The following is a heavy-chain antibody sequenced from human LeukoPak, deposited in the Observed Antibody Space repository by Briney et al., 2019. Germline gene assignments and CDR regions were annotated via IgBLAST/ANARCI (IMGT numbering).Heavy chain of an antibody. V-gene: IGHV4-59*01. CDR2: IYYSGGT. D-gene: IGHD3-22*01. J-gene: IGHJ5*02. CDR3: ARGDSSGSKWFDP. CDR1: GDSINTYS. Sequence: SETLSLTCTVSGDSINTYSWNWIRQSPGRGLEWIGYIYYSGGTNYNPSLKSRVVIAVDTSKKQFSLKLNSVTASDTAVYYCARGDSSGSKWFDPWGQGTQVTVSS.